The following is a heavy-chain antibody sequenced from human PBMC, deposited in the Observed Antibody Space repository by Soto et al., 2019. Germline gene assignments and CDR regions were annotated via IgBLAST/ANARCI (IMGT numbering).Heavy chain of an antibody. CDR2: IKSKTDGGTT. CDR3: TTDSSVTTDLGTYYFDY. CDR1: GFTFSNAW. Sequence: GGSLRLSCAASGFTFSNAWMNWVRQAPGKGLEWVGRIKSKTDGGTTDYAAPVKGRFTISRDDSKNTLYLQMNSLKTEDTAVYYCTTDSSVTTDLGTYYFDYWGQGTLVTVSS. D-gene: IGHD4-4*01. V-gene: IGHV3-15*07. J-gene: IGHJ4*02.